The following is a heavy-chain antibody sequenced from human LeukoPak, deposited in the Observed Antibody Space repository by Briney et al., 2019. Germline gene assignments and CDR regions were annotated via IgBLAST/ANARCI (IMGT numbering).Heavy chain of an antibody. D-gene: IGHD2-8*01. CDR2: ISGDGGRT. J-gene: IGHJ4*02. CDR3: VEDKSGVGIDY. CDR1: GFTFHDHA. Sequence: GGSLRLSCAASGFTFHDHAMHWVRQAPGKGLEWVSLISGDGGRTYYADSVKGRSTISRDNSKNSLYLRMNSLRTEDTALYYCVEDKSGVGIDYWGQGTLVTVSS. V-gene: IGHV3-43*02.